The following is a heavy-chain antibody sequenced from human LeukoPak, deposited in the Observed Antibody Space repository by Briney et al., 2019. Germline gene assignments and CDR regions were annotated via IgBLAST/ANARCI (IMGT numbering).Heavy chain of an antibody. Sequence: GGSLRLSCAASGFTFSSYSMNWVRQAPGKGLEWVSSISSSSSYIYYADSVKGRFTISRDNAKNSLYLQMNSLRAEDTAVYYCARAPGYSSSWYDWFDSWGQGTLVTVSS. CDR3: ARAPGYSSSWYDWFDS. D-gene: IGHD6-13*01. CDR2: ISSSSSYI. CDR1: GFTFSSYS. V-gene: IGHV3-21*01. J-gene: IGHJ5*01.